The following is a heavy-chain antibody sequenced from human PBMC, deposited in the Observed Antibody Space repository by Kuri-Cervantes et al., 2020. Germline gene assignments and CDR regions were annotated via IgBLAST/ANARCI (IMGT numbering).Heavy chain of an antibody. CDR2: IYTSGST. J-gene: IGHJ4*02. V-gene: IGHV4-4*07. CDR1: GSSISNYY. CDR3: ARYCALWKACDD. D-gene: IGHD2-8*02. Sequence: SETLSLTCTVSGSSISNYYWSWIRQPAGKGLEWIGRIYTSGSTNYNPSLKSRVTISVDKSKNQISLKLTSVTAADTAVYYCARYCALWKACDDWGQGTLVTVSS.